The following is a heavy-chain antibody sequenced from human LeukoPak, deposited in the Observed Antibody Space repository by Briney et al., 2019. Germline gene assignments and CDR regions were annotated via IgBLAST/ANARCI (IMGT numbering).Heavy chain of an antibody. CDR3: ARAHCSSTSCYSRGYYYYYMDV. Sequence: SETLSLTCTVSGGSISSHYWSWIRQPPGKGLEWIGYIYYSGSTNYNPSLKSRVTISVDTSKNQFSLKLSSVTAADTAVYYCARAHCSSTSCYSRGYYYYYMDVWGKGTTVTVSS. J-gene: IGHJ6*03. V-gene: IGHV4-59*11. CDR2: IYYSGST. D-gene: IGHD2-2*01. CDR1: GGSISSHY.